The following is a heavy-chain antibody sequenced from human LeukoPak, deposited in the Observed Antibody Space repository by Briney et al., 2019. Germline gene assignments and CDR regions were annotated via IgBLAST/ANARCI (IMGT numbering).Heavy chain of an antibody. D-gene: IGHD2-2*01. CDR2: INPNSGGT. V-gene: IGHV1-2*06. J-gene: IGHJ4*02. CDR1: GYTFTGYY. CDR3: ARDYQPLFDY. Sequence: PGASVKVSXKASGYTFTGYYMHWVRQAPGQGLEWMGRINPNSGGTNYAQKFQGRATMTRDTSISTAYMELSRLRSDDTAVYYCARDYQPLFDYWGQGTLVTVSS.